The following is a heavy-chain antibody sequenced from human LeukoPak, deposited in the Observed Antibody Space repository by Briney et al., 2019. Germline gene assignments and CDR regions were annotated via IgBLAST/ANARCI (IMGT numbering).Heavy chain of an antibody. CDR1: GGSISSGGYS. J-gene: IGHJ3*02. CDR2: IYHSGST. Sequence: SETLSLTCAVSGGSISSGGYSLSWIRQPPGKGLEWIGYIYHSGSTYYNPSLKSRVTISVDRSKNQFSLKLSSVTAADTAVYYCAREAGYCTNGVCYDAFDIWGQGTMVTVSS. CDR3: AREAGYCTNGVCYDAFDI. D-gene: IGHD2-8*01. V-gene: IGHV4-30-2*01.